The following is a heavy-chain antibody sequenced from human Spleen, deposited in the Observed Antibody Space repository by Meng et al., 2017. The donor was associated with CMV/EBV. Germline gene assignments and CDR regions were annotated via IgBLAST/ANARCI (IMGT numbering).Heavy chain of an antibody. CDR2: VSSDGSST. CDR3: TRDRDYCSSVSCYTTYDY. J-gene: IGHJ4*02. Sequence: FRFSTYWMHWVRQAPGKGLMWVSRVSSDGSSTSYADSVQGRFIISRDNAKNSLYLQMNSLRAEDTALYYCTRDRDYCSSVSCYTTYDYWGQGALVTVSS. V-gene: IGHV3-74*01. D-gene: IGHD2-2*02. CDR1: FRFSTYW.